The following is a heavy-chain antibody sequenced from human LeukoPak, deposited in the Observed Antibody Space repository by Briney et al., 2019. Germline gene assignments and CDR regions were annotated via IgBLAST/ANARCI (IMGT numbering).Heavy chain of an antibody. CDR3: ARFSSHDWYFDL. Sequence: NPSETLSLTCTVSGGSITSYYWSWIRQPPGKGLEWIGYISYSGSTNYSPSLKSRVTISVDTSKNQFSLKLSSVTAADTAVYYCARFSSHDWYFDLWGRGALVTVSS. CDR1: GGSITSYY. CDR2: ISYSGST. J-gene: IGHJ2*01. V-gene: IGHV4-59*01.